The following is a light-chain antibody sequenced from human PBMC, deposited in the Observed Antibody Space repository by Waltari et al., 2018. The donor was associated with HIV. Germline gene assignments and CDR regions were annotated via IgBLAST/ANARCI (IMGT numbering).Light chain of an antibody. CDR3: QQDNSFPWT. CDR1: QGISSW. V-gene: IGKV1-12*01. CDR2: TAS. J-gene: IGKJ1*01. Sequence: DIQMTQSPSSVSASVGDTVTIPCRASQGISSWLAWYQQKPGKAPRLLIYTASRLHSGVPSRFSGSGSGTDFTLTISSLQPEDFATYYCQQDNSFPWTFGQGTKVEIK.